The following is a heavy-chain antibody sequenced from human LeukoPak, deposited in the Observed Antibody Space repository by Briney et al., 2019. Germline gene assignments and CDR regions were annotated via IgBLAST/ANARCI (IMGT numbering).Heavy chain of an antibody. D-gene: IGHD2-15*01. CDR1: GGTFSSYA. Sequence: PAASVKVSCKASGGTFSSYAISWVRQAPGQGLEWMGRIIPILGIANYAQKFQGRVTITADKSTSTAYMELSSLRSEDTAVYYCARDSCSGGSCYSGDAFDIWGQGTMVTVSS. CDR2: IIPILGIA. CDR3: ARDSCSGGSCYSGDAFDI. V-gene: IGHV1-69*04. J-gene: IGHJ3*02.